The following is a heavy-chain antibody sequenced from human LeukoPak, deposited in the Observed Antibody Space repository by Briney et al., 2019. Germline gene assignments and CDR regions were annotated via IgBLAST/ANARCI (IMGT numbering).Heavy chain of an antibody. CDR2: IRSKANSYAS. CDR3: TSRDCSSTSCYRDPTYYYYYMDV. Sequence: GESLKISCAASGFTFSGSAMHWVRQASGKGLEWVGRIRSKANSYASAYAASVKGRFTISRDDSKNTAYLQMNSLKTEDTAVYYCTSRDCSSTSCYRDPTYYYYYMDVWGKGTTVTVSS. D-gene: IGHD2-2*01. CDR1: GFTFSGSA. V-gene: IGHV3-73*01. J-gene: IGHJ6*03.